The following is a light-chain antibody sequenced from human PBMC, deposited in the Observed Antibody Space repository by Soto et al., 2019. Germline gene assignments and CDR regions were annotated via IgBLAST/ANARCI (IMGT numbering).Light chain of an antibody. Sequence: EIQITQSPSPLSASVGDRVTITSRASQSVNSWLAWYQLKPGKAPKVLIYKASSLESGVPSRFSGSGSGTEFTLTISSLQPDDSATYYCQQYKNYLTFGQGTKVDIK. CDR2: KAS. V-gene: IGKV1-5*03. J-gene: IGKJ1*01. CDR3: QQYKNYLT. CDR1: QSVNSW.